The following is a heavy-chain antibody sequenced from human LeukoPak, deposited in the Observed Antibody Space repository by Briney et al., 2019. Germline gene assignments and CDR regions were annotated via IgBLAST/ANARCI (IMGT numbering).Heavy chain of an antibody. Sequence: GASVKVSCKASGYTFTAYYMHWVRQAPGQGPECMGWINPNTGDTNSAQKFQGRVTMTRDTSISTAYMELSRLRSDDTAEYYCARDRSHAFDIWGQGTMVTVSS. V-gene: IGHV1-2*02. J-gene: IGHJ3*02. CDR1: GYTFTAYY. CDR2: INPNTGDT. CDR3: ARDRSHAFDI.